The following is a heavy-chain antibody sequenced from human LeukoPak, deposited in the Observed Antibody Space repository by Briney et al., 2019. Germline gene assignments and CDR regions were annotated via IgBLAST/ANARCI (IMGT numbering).Heavy chain of an antibody. CDR2: IYYSGST. V-gene: IGHV4-59*01. CDR3: GRIRMTTVTTKYFDY. J-gene: IGHJ4*02. Sequence: PSETLSPTCTVSGGSISSYYWSWIRQPPGKGLEWIGYIYYSGSTNYNPSLKSRVTISVDTSKNQFSLKLSSVTAADTAVYYCGRIRMTTVTTKYFDYWGQGTLVTVSS. CDR1: GGSISSYY. D-gene: IGHD4-17*01.